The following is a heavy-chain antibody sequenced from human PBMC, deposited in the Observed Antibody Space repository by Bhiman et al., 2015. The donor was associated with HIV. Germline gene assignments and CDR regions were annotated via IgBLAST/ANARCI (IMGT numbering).Heavy chain of an antibody. J-gene: IGHJ4*02. Sequence: EVQLVESGGGLVQPGGSLRLSCAASGFTFTTYWMSWVRQAPGKGLEWVANIKQDGSEKYYVDSVKGRFTISRDNSKNTLYLQMNSLRAEDTAVYYCAKDRRYYGSGSSDINYWGQGTLVTVSS. CDR3: AKDRRYYGSGSSDINY. D-gene: IGHD3-10*01. CDR1: GFTFTTYW. CDR2: IKQDGSEK. V-gene: IGHV3-7*05.